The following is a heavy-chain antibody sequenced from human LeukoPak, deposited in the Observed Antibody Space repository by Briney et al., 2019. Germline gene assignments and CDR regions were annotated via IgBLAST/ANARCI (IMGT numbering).Heavy chain of an antibody. CDR3: AKELGVGATGWFDP. CDR1: GFPFSSYG. D-gene: IGHD1-26*01. V-gene: IGHV3-33*06. CDR2: IWYDGSNK. J-gene: IGHJ5*02. Sequence: GSLRLSFAASGFPFSSYGMHWVRPAPGKGMEWVAVIWYDGSNKYYADSVKGRFTISRDNSKNTLYLQMNSLRAEDTAVYYCAKELGVGATGWFDPWGQGTLVTVSS.